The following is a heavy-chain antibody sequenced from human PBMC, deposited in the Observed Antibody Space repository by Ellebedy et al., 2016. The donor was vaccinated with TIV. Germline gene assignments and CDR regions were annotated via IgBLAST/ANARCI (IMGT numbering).Heavy chain of an antibody. D-gene: IGHD3-22*01. Sequence: GESLKISXAASGFTFSSYGMHWVRQAPGKGLEWVAVIWYDGSNKYYADSVKGRFTISRDNSKNTLYLQMNSLRAEDTAVYYCARSKYYYDSSGYNYWGQGTLVTVSS. CDR1: GFTFSSYG. CDR2: IWYDGSNK. V-gene: IGHV3-33*01. J-gene: IGHJ4*02. CDR3: ARSKYYYDSSGYNY.